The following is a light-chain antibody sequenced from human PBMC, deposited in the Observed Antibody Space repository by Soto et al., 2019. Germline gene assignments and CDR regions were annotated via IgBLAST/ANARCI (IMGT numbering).Light chain of an antibody. Sequence: DIQMTQSPSTLSASVGDRVTITCRASQSISSWLAWYQQKPGKAPKLLIYKASSLESGVPSRFSGSGSGTEFTLTISSLQPDDFATYYCQQYNFYPWTFGQGTKGEIK. V-gene: IGKV1-5*03. CDR1: QSISSW. J-gene: IGKJ1*01. CDR2: KAS. CDR3: QQYNFYPWT.